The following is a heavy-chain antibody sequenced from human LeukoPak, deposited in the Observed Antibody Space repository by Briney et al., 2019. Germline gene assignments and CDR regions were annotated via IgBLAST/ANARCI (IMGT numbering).Heavy chain of an antibody. Sequence: GGSLRLSCAASGFTFSSYAMSWVRQAPGKGLEWVSAISGSGGSTYYADSVKGRFTISRDNSKNTLYLQMNSLRAEDTAVYYCARGQTGTTHYYYYYGMDVWGQGTTVTVSS. D-gene: IGHD1-7*01. V-gene: IGHV3-23*01. CDR1: GFTFSSYA. J-gene: IGHJ6*02. CDR2: ISGSGGST. CDR3: ARGQTGTTHYYYYYGMDV.